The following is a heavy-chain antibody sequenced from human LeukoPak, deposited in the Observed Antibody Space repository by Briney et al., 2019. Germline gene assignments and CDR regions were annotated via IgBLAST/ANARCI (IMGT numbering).Heavy chain of an antibody. CDR3: ARDGRGSRWEMVLGANYYFYMDV. CDR2: MQYSGTT. V-gene: IGHV4-39*07. D-gene: IGHD4/OR15-4a*01. J-gene: IGHJ6*03. CDR1: GGSISSSTYY. Sequence: SETLSLTCTVSGGSISSSTYYWGWIRQPPGRGLEWIGSMQYSGTTHYSPSLKSRVTISGDMSKNQVSLKLSSVTAADTAVYFCARDGRGSRWEMVLGANYYFYMDVWGMGTTVTVSS.